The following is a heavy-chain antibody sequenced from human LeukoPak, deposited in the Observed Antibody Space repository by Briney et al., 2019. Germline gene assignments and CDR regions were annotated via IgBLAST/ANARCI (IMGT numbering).Heavy chain of an antibody. Sequence: GGSLRLSCAASGFTFSSYGMHWVRQAPGKGLEWVAFIRYDGSNRYYADSVKGRFTISRDNSKNTLYLQMNSLRDEDTAVYYCAKDNSRGDAFDIWGQGTMVTVSS. CDR3: AKDNSRGDAFDI. J-gene: IGHJ3*02. CDR2: IRYDGSNR. V-gene: IGHV3-30*02. CDR1: GFTFSSYG.